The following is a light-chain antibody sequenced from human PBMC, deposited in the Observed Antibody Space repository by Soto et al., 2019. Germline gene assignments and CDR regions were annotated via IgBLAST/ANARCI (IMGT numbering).Light chain of an antibody. CDR1: QGASSY. CDR2: AAS. CDR3: QHNNRYPRT. Sequence: MTQSPACLSASTGDRVTITCRASQGASSYLAWYHTKTGKAPKLLIYAASTLQSGVPPRFSGSGSATVFPPTISRQPDDFVVTYCWQHNNRYPRTFGQGTKVEIK. J-gene: IGKJ1*01. V-gene: IGKV1-8*01.